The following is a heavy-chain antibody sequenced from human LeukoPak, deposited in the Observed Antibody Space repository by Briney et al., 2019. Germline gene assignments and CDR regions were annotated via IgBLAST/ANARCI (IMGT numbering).Heavy chain of an antibody. D-gene: IGHD1-26*01. Sequence: GGSLRLSCAASGFTFSSYAMHWVRQAPGKGLEWVAVISYDGSNKYYADSVKGRFTISRDNSKNTLYLQMNSLRAEDTAVYYCARDWNSGSYYGDYSYYGMDVWGHGTMVTVSS. CDR3: ARDWNSGSYYGDYSYYGMDV. CDR1: GFTFSSYA. CDR2: ISYDGSNK. J-gene: IGHJ6*02. V-gene: IGHV3-30*04.